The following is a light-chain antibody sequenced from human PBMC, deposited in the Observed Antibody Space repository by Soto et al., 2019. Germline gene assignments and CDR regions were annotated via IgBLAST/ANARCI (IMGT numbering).Light chain of an antibody. Sequence: SYELTQPPSVSVAPGKTASVACGGSNIGSKSVHWYQKKSGQAPVLVMYYDSDRPPGIPERFSGSNSGNTATLTISRVEAGDEADNYCQVWDISSGHVVFGGGTKLTVL. CDR3: QVWDISSGHVV. J-gene: IGLJ3*02. CDR2: YDS. CDR1: NIGSKS. V-gene: IGLV3-21*01.